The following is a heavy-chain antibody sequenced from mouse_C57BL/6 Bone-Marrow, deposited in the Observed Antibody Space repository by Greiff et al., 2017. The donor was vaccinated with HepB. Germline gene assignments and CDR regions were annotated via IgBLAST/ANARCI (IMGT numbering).Heavy chain of an antibody. CDR1: GYTFTNYW. Sequence: VQLQQSGAELVRPGTSVKMSCKASGYTFTNYWIGWAKQRPGHGLEWIGDIYPGGGYTNYNEKFKGKATLTADKSSSTAYMQFSSLTSEDSAIYDCARGGYYGSPWFAYWGQGTLVTVSA. J-gene: IGHJ3*01. CDR2: IYPGGGYT. D-gene: IGHD1-1*01. V-gene: IGHV1-63*01. CDR3: ARGGYYGSPWFAY.